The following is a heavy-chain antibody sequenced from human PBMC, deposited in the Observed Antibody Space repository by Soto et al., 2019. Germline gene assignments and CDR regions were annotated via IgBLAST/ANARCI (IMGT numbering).Heavy chain of an antibody. Sequence: ASVKVSCKASGISFINHYVHWVRQAPGQGPEWMGVINPAGSVTVYALKLQDRVTVTRDTSTSTVYMELNSLTSEDTAIYYCARDNSLTFPAAPGDKKSDWSQWRFTPCGQGTLVSVSS. CDR1: GISFINHY. CDR2: INPAGSVT. CDR3: ARDNSLTFPAAPGDKKSDWSQWRFTP. D-gene: IGHD6-13*01. V-gene: IGHV1-46*03. J-gene: IGHJ5*02.